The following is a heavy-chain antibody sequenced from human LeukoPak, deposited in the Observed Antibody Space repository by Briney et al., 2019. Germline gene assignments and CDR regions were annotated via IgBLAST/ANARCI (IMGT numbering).Heavy chain of an antibody. Sequence: SETLSLTCTVSGGSITSSNYYWAWIRQPPGKGLEWIGSIHYSGSAYYGPTLRSRVTISVDTSKNQFSLKVSAVTAADTAVYYCARDSKYDSSGHAPWGQGTQVTVSS. CDR2: IHYSGSA. CDR3: ARDSKYDSSGHAP. CDR1: GGSITSSNYY. V-gene: IGHV4-39*07. J-gene: IGHJ5*02. D-gene: IGHD3-22*01.